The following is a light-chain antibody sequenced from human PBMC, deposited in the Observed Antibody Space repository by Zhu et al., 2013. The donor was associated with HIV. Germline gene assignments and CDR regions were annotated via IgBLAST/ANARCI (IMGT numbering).Light chain of an antibody. CDR3: MQGTDWPPFT. V-gene: IGKV2-30*02. CDR2: KVS. Sequence: EVVLTQSPLSLSVTPGQPASISCRSTQSPVRSDGNTYLNWFHQRPGQSPRRLIYKVSNRDSGVPVRFSGSGSGTAFTLSISRVEAEDIGVYYCMQGTDWPPFTFGQGTKLEIK. J-gene: IGKJ2*01. CDR1: QSPVRSDGNTY.